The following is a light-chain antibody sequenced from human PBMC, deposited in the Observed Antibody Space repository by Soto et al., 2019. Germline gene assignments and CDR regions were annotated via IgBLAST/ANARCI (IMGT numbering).Light chain of an antibody. J-gene: IGKJ1*01. CDR3: QQYGSSPSWT. V-gene: IGKV3-20*01. CDR2: GAS. Sequence: EIVLTQSPGTLSLSPRERATLSCRAIQSVSTSYLAWYQQKPGQAPRLLIYGASSRATVIPDRFSGSGSGTDFTLTISRLEPEDFAVYYCQQYGSSPSWTFGQGTKVDIK. CDR1: QSVSTSY.